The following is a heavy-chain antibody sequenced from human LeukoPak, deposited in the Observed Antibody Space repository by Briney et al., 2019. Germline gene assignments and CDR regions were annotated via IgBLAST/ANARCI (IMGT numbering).Heavy chain of an antibody. J-gene: IGHJ4*02. V-gene: IGHV4-34*01. D-gene: IGHD3-16*01. Sequence: SETLSLTCAVYGGSFSGYYWSWIRQPPGKGLEWIGEINHSGSTNYNPSLKSRVTISVDTSKNQFSLKLSSVTAADTAVYYCTRGAGWLIDYWGQGILVTVSS. CDR2: INHSGST. CDR3: TRGAGWLIDY. CDR1: GGSFSGYY.